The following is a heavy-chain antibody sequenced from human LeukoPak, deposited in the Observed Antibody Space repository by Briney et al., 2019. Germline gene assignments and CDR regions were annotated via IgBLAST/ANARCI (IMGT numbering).Heavy chain of an antibody. D-gene: IGHD2-15*01. CDR3: ARAYCSGGSCYSGYFGY. J-gene: IGHJ4*02. CDR1: GYTFTGYY. Sequence: ASVKVSCKASGYTFTGYYMHWVRQAPGQGLEWMGRINPNSGGTNYAQKFQGRVTMTRDTSISTAYMELSRLRSDDTAVYYCARAYCSGGSCYSGYFGYWGQGTLVTVSS. CDR2: INPNSGGT. V-gene: IGHV1-2*06.